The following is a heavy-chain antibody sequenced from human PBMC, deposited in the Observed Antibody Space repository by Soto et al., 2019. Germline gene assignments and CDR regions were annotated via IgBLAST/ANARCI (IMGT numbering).Heavy chain of an antibody. CDR3: ARGRSLNGGGDCYAIDY. V-gene: IGHV1-69*06. CDR2: IIPIFGTA. CDR1: GGTFSSYA. D-gene: IGHD2-21*02. J-gene: IGHJ4*02. Sequence: QVQLVQSGAEVKKPGSSVKVSCKASGGTFSSYAISWVRQAPGQGLEWMGGIIPIFGTANYAQKFQGRVTITANKSTSTAYMELSSLRSEDTAVYYCARGRSLNGGGDCYAIDYWGQGTLVTVSS.